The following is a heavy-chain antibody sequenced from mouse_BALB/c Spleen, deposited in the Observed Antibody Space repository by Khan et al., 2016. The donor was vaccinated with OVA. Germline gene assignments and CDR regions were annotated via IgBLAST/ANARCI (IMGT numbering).Heavy chain of an antibody. D-gene: IGHD2-3*01. CDR2: IAPANGDT. CDR1: GFNIKDTY. V-gene: IGHV14-3*02. J-gene: IGHJ1*01. Sequence: EVQLQESGAELVKPGASVRLSCTASGFNIKDTYIHWVKQRPEQGLEWIGRIAPANGDTKYDPKFQDKATITSDTSSNTSYLQLRSLTSEDTAVYYWAHPSYDPRFFEVWGAGTTVTVSS. CDR3: AHPSYDPRFFEV.